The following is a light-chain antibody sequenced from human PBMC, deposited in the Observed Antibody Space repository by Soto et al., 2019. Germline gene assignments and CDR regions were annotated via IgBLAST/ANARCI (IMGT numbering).Light chain of an antibody. J-gene: IGKJ4*01. CDR2: DAS. Sequence: DIQMTQSPSSLSASAGDRVTITCQASQDISNHLNWYQQKAGKAPKLLINDASNLEAGVPARFSGSGAGTDFTLIIRSLQPEDIATYYCQQYVNALIFGGGTKVEIK. CDR3: QQYVNALI. V-gene: IGKV1-33*01. CDR1: QDISNH.